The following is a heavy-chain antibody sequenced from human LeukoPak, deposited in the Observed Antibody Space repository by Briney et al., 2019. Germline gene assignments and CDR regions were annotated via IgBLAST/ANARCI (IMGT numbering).Heavy chain of an antibody. CDR3: ARDGGYDILTGYEEDY. J-gene: IGHJ4*02. D-gene: IGHD3-9*01. CDR1: GFTVSSNY. V-gene: IGHV3-53*01. Sequence: GGSLRLSCAASGFTVSSNYMSWVRQAPGKGLEWVSVIYSGGSTYYADSVKGRFTISRDNSKNTLYLQMNSLRAEDTAVYYCARDGGYDILTGYEEDYWGQGTLVTVSS. CDR2: IYSGGST.